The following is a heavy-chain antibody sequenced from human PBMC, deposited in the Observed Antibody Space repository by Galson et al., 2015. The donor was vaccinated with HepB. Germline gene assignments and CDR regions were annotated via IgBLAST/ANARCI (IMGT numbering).Heavy chain of an antibody. CDR3: ARDQYAQGSYLGVGDYYYYMDL. D-gene: IGHD3-16*02. V-gene: IGHV1-18*01. J-gene: IGHJ6*03. Sequence: SVKVSCKASGYSFSRYGISWVRQAPGQGLEWMGWISAYNDDRKYGQKFQGRVTMTTDTSTKTAYMELRSLRSDDTAVYYCARDQYAQGSYLGVGDYYYYMDLWGKGTTVVVSS. CDR1: GYSFSRYG. CDR2: ISAYNDDR.